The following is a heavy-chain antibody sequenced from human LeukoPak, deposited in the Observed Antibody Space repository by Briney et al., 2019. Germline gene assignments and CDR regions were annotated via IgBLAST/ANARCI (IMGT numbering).Heavy chain of an antibody. J-gene: IGHJ5*02. CDR2: IYYSGST. V-gene: IGHV4-39*01. Sequence: PSETLSLTCTVSGGSISSSSYCWGWIRQPPGKGLEWIGTIYYSGSTYYNPSLKRRVTISVDTSKNQFSLKLSSVTAADTAVYYCAKVILTPQTPYNWFDPWGQGTLVTVSS. CDR3: AKVILTPQTPYNWFDP. D-gene: IGHD3-10*01. CDR1: GGSISSSSYC.